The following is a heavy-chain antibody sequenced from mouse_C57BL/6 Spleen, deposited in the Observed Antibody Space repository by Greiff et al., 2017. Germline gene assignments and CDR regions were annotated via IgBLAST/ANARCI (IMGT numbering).Heavy chain of an antibody. V-gene: IGHV5-4*01. CDR3: AREKNYSSSPFDY. CDR2: ISDGGSYT. D-gene: IGHD1-1*01. Sequence: EVQGVESGGGLVKPGGSLKISCAASGFTFSSYAMSWVRQTPEKRLEWVATISDGGSYTYYPDNVKGRFTISRDNAKNNLYLQMSHLKSEDTAMYYCAREKNYSSSPFDYWGQGTTLTVSS. CDR1: GFTFSSYA. J-gene: IGHJ2*01.